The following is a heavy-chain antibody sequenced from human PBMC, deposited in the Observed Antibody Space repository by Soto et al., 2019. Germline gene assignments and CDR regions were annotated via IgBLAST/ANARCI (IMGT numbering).Heavy chain of an antibody. J-gene: IGHJ4*02. CDR2: IIPIFGTA. CDR3: ARESAYDFWSGYYHDY. CDR1: GGTFSSYA. D-gene: IGHD3-3*01. V-gene: IGHV1-69*06. Sequence: QVQLVQSGAEVKKPGSSVKVSCKASGGTFSSYAISWVRQAPGQGLEWMGGIIPIFGTANYAQKFQGRVTITADKSTSTAYMELSSLRSEDTAVYYCARESAYDFWSGYYHDYWGQGALVTVSS.